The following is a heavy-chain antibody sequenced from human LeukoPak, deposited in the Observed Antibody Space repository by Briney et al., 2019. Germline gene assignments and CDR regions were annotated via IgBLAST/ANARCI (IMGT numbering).Heavy chain of an antibody. Sequence: SETLSLTCTVSGGSISSYYWSWIRQPPGKGLEWIGYIYYSESTNYNPSLKSRVTISVDTSKNQFSLKLSSVTAADTAVYYCATNQKVRGVIGNRAFDIWGQGTMVTVSS. D-gene: IGHD3-10*01. J-gene: IGHJ3*02. CDR2: IYYSEST. V-gene: IGHV4-59*08. CDR1: GGSISSYY. CDR3: ATNQKVRGVIGNRAFDI.